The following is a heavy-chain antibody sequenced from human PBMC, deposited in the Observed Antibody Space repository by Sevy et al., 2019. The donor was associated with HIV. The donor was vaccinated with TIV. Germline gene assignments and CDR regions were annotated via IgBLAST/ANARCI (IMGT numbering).Heavy chain of an antibody. D-gene: IGHD2-15*01. Sequence: ASVKVSCKTSGHTFNAYYTHWVRQAPGQGLEWMAWINPNNGDTNYAQKFQGRVTITSDTSISTTYMELSRLTSDDKGIYYCATPEAPCNGGTCYDFDYWGQGTLVTVSS. CDR3: ATPEAPCNGGTCYDFDY. CDR2: INPNNGDT. CDR1: GHTFNAYY. V-gene: IGHV1-2*02. J-gene: IGHJ4*02.